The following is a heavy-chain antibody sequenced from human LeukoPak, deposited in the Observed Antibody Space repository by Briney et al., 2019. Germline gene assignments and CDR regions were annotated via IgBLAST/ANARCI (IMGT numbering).Heavy chain of an antibody. CDR2: ISGSGSST. V-gene: IGHV3-23*01. CDR3: AKGSLRLGELSSWTLDY. Sequence: GGSLRLSCAASGFTFSTYAMSWVRQAPGKGLEWVSSISGSGSSTSYADSVKGLFTISRDNSKNTLDLQMTSLRAEDTAIYYCAKGSLRLGELSSWTLDYWGQGTLVTVSS. J-gene: IGHJ4*02. D-gene: IGHD3-16*02. CDR1: GFTFSTYA.